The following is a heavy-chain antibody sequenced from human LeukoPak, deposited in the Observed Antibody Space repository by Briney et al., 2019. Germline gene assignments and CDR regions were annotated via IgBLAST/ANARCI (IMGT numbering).Heavy chain of an antibody. CDR3: ARVSHGVYASWFDP. D-gene: IGHD2-8*01. CDR2: IYYSGST. V-gene: IGHV4-39*07. J-gene: IGHJ5*02. Sequence: SETLSLTCTVSGGSISSSSYYWGWIRQPPGKGLEWIGSIYYSGSTYYNPSLKSRVTISVDTSKNQFSLKLSSVTAADTAVYYCARVSHGVYASWFDPWGQGTLVTVSS. CDR1: GGSISSSSYY.